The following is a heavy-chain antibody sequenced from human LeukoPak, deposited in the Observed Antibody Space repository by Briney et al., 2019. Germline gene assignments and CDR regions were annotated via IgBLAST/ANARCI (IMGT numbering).Heavy chain of an antibody. D-gene: IGHD3-3*01. Sequence: PSETLSLTCTVSGGSISSYYWSWIRQPPGKGLEWIGYIYYSGSTNYNPSLKSRVTISVDTSKNQFSLKLSSVTAADTAVYYCARHTYYDFWSGYVFDYWGQGTLVTVSS. CDR3: ARHTYYDFWSGYVFDY. J-gene: IGHJ4*02. V-gene: IGHV4-59*01. CDR2: IYYSGST. CDR1: GGSISSYY.